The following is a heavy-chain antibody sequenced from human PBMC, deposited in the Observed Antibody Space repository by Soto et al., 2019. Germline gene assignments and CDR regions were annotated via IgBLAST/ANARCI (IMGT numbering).Heavy chain of an antibody. CDR3: ASASWGDSSSAS. D-gene: IGHD6-6*01. CDR2: INPNSGGA. CDR1: GYTFTGYY. J-gene: IGHJ5*02. Sequence: ASVKVSCKASGYTFTGYYMHWVRQAPGQGLEWMGWINPNSGGANYAQKFQGRVTMTRDTSISTAYMELSRLRSDDTAVYYCASASWGDSSSASWGQGTLVTVAS. V-gene: IGHV1-2*02.